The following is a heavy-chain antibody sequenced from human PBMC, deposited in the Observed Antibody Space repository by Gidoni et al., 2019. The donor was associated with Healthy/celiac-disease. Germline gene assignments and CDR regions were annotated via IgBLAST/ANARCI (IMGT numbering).Heavy chain of an antibody. CDR3: ARDRASCSSTSCYRTKHYYYMDV. CDR1: GFTFSSYG. CDR2: IWYDGSNK. V-gene: IGHV3-33*01. D-gene: IGHD2-2*01. J-gene: IGHJ6*03. Sequence: QVQLVESGGGVVQPGRSLRLSCAASGFTFSSYGMPWVRQAPGKGLEWVAVIWYDGSNKYYADSVKGRFTISRDNSKNTLYLQMNSLRAEDTAVYYCARDRASCSSTSCYRTKHYYYMDVWGKGTTVTVSS.